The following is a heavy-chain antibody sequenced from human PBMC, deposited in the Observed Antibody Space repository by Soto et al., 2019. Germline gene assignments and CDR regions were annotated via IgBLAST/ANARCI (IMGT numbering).Heavy chain of an antibody. CDR1: GFTFTNYG. V-gene: IGHV1-18*03. D-gene: IGHD6-6*01. J-gene: IGHJ4*01. CDR2: ISAYKGNT. Sequence: ASVKVSCKASGFTFTNYGISWVRQAPGQGLEWMGWISAYKGNTNYAQKFQGRVTMTTDTSTSTAYLELRSLRSDDMAVYFCASRSGQLPYYFDYWGHGTQVTVSS. CDR3: ASRSGQLPYYFDY.